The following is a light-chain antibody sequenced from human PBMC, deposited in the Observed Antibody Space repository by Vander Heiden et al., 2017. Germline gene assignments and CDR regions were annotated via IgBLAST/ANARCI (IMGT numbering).Light chain of an antibody. CDR3: QQYDSPPRT. J-gene: IGKJ2*01. Sequence: EIGLTQSPGTRALSPGERATLSCRASQSVRSSHLAWYQQKPGQAPRLLIYGTSSRATGIPVRFSGSGSGTDFTLTISRLEPEDFAVYYCQQYDSPPRTFGQGTKLENK. CDR2: GTS. V-gene: IGKV3-20*01. CDR1: QSVRSSH.